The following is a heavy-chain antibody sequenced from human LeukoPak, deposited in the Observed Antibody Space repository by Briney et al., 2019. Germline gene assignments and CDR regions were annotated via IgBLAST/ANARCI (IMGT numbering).Heavy chain of an antibody. J-gene: IGHJ4*02. CDR2: IYYSGST. CDR1: GGSISSSSYY. CDR3: ARRWLRGLRYFDY. Sequence: SETLSLTCTVSGGSISSSSYYWGWIRQPPGKGLDWIGSIYYSGSTYYNPSLKSRVTISVNTSKNQFSLKLSSVTAADTAVYYGARRWLRGLRYFDYWGQGTLVTVSS. D-gene: IGHD5-24*01. V-gene: IGHV4-39*01.